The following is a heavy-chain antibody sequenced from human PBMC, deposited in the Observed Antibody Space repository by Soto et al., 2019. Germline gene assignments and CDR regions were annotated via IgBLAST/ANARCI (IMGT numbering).Heavy chain of an antibody. J-gene: IGHJ6*02. CDR3: ARGSLGYYYYYGMDV. Sequence: SETLSLTCTVSGGSISNSNYYWGWIRQPPGKGLEWIATIYYSGSTYYNPSLKSRVTISIDTSKNQFSLKLSSVTAADTAVYYCARGSLGYYYYYGMDVWGQGTTVTVSS. CDR2: IYYSGST. CDR1: GGSISNSNYY. V-gene: IGHV4-39*01.